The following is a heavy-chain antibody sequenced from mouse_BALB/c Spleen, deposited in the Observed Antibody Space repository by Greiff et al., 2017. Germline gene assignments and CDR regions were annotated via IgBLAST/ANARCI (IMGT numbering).Heavy chain of an antibody. CDR3: ARSYYDYDLFAY. V-gene: IGHV1-9*01. CDR2: ILPGSGST. Sequence: VQLQQSGPELVKPGASVKISCKATGYTFSSYWIEWVKQRPGHGLEWIGEILPGSGSTNYNEKFKGKATFTADTSSNTAYMQLSSLTSEDSAVYYCARSYYDYDLFAYWGQGTLVTVSA. J-gene: IGHJ3*01. D-gene: IGHD2-4*01. CDR1: GYTFSSYW.